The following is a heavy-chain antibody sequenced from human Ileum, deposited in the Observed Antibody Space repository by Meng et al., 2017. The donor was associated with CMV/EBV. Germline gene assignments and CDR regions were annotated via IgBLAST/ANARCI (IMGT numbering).Heavy chain of an antibody. CDR3: NKDLGWYGSVDF. D-gene: IGHD6-19*01. Sequence: ASGLTLSDAYMSWVRQAPGKGLEWVGHITYKRNGGTTEYATPVKGRFTISRDESKNTLYLQIDSLKTEDTAIYYCNKDLGWYGSVDFWGQGTLVTVSS. CDR2: ITYKRNGGTT. CDR1: GLTLSDAY. V-gene: IGHV3-15*01. J-gene: IGHJ4*02.